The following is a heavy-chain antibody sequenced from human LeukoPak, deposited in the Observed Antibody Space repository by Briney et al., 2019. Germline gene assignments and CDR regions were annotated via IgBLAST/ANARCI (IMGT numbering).Heavy chain of an antibody. D-gene: IGHD6-13*01. CDR3: AADPYSSSWYGIVFDY. J-gene: IGHJ4*02. Sequence: GGSLRLSCAASGFTFSSYAMSWVLQAPGKVLEWVSAISGSGGSTYYADSVKGRFTISRDNSKNTLYLQMNSLRAEDTAVYYCAADPYSSSWYGIVFDYWGQGPWSPSPQ. CDR1: GFTFSSYA. V-gene: IGHV3-23*01. CDR2: ISGSGGST.